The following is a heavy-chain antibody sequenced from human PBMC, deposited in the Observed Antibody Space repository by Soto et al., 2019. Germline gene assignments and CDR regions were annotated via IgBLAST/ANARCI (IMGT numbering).Heavy chain of an antibody. CDR1: GFTFSSYA. CDR3: ARESRPLGFIAAHLDY. D-gene: IGHD6-6*01. Sequence: QVQLVESGGGVVQPGRSLSLSCAASGFTFSSYAMHWVRQAPGKGLEWVAVISYDGSNKYYADSVKGRFTISRDNSKNTLYLQMNSLRAEDTAVYYCARESRPLGFIAAHLDYWGQGTLVTVSS. J-gene: IGHJ4*02. V-gene: IGHV3-30-3*01. CDR2: ISYDGSNK.